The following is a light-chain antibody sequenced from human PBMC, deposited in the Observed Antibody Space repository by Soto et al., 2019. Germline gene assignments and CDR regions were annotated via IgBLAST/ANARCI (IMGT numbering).Light chain of an antibody. Sequence: DIQMNQSPSTLSASVGDRVTITCRASQSIRSWLAWYQQKQGKAPKLXIYDASSLESGVPSRFSGSGSGTEFTLTISSLQPDDFATDYCQQYNSYPWTFGQGTKVDIK. CDR1: QSIRSW. CDR2: DAS. V-gene: IGKV1-5*01. J-gene: IGKJ1*01. CDR3: QQYNSYPWT.